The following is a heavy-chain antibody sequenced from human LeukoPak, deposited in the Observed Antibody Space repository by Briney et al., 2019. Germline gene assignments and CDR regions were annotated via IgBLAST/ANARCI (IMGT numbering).Heavy chain of an antibody. V-gene: IGHV3-74*01. D-gene: IGHD2-21*01. CDR1: GFTFSRYW. J-gene: IGHJ4*02. Sequence: GSQRLSCAASGFTFSRYWMHWVRQAPGKGLVWVSRIHSDGSSRNYADSVKGRFTIYRDNAKNTLYLQMNSLRVEDTAVYYCARGLVALDYWGQGTLVTVSS. CDR3: ARGLVALDY. CDR2: IHSDGSSR.